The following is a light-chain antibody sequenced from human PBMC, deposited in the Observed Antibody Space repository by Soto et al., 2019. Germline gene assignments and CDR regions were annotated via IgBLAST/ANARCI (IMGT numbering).Light chain of an antibody. V-gene: IGKV1-27*01. CDR2: DAS. CDR1: QAISNY. J-gene: IGKJ1*01. Sequence: DIQMTQSPSSLSASVGDRVTITCRASQAISNYLAWYQQRPGQVPRLVIYDASTLQSGVPSRFSGGRSGTHYTLTISNLQPEDVAPYYCQRYNSVPRTFGQGTKVEIK. CDR3: QRYNSVPRT.